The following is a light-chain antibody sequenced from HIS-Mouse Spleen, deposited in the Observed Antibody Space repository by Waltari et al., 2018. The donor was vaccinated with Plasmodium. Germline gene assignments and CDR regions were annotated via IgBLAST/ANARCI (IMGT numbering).Light chain of an antibody. CDR3: QAWDSSTDYV. V-gene: IGLV3-1*01. Sequence: SYELTQPPSVSVSPGQTASIPCSGDKLGDTYACWYQQKPGQSPVLVIYQDSKRPSGIPERFSGSNSGNTATLTISGTQAMDEADYYCQAWDSSTDYVFGTGTKVTVL. CDR1: KLGDTY. CDR2: QDS. J-gene: IGLJ1*01.